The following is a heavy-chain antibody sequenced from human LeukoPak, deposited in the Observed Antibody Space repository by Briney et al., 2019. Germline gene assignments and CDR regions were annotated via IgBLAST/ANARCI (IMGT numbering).Heavy chain of an antibody. D-gene: IGHD6-13*01. J-gene: IGHJ4*02. CDR1: EYSFTSYW. Sequence: KDGESLKISCKGSEYSFTSYWIGLVRQMPGKGLEWMGIIYPGDSDTRYSPSFQGQVTMSADKSISTAYLQWTSLKASDTAIYYCARGGIAAVWGQGTLVTVSS. CDR3: ARGGIAAV. V-gene: IGHV5-51*01. CDR2: IYPGDSDT.